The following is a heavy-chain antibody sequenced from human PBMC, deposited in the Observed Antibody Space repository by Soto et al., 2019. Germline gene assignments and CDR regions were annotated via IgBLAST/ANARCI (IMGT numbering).Heavy chain of an antibody. J-gene: IGHJ6*02. Sequence: GESLKISCKGSGYSFTSYWISWVRQMPGKGLEWMGRIDPSDSYTNYSPSFQGHVTISADKSISTAYLQWSSLKASDTAMYYCARRFFGGAARHLPSPDVWGQATTVTVSS. D-gene: IGHD6-6*01. V-gene: IGHV5-10-1*01. CDR2: IDPSDSYT. CDR3: ARRFFGGAARHLPSPDV. CDR1: GYSFTSYW.